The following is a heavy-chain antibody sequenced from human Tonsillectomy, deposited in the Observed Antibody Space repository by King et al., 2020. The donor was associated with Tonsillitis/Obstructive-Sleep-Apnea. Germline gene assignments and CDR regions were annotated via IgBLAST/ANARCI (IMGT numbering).Heavy chain of an antibody. V-gene: IGHV2-5*02. CDR2: IYWDDDK. D-gene: IGHD1-26*01. CDR3: AHRRWTVGAGLVAFDI. J-gene: IGHJ3*02. Sequence: ITLKESGPTLVKPTQTLTLTCTFSGFSLSTSGVGVGWIRQPPGKALEWLALIYWDDDKRYSPSLKSRLTITKDTSKNQVVLTMTNMDPVDTATYYCAHRRWTVGAGLVAFDIWGQGTMVTVSS. CDR1: GFSLSTSGVG.